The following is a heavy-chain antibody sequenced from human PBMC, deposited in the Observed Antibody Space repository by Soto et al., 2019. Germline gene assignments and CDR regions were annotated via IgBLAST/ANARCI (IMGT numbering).Heavy chain of an antibody. J-gene: IGHJ4*02. CDR2: ISGSGGST. CDR3: AKAAGGGYSSGWDRFFDY. V-gene: IGHV3-23*01. D-gene: IGHD6-19*01. CDR1: GFTFSSYA. Sequence: GGSLRLSCAASGFTFSSYAMSWVRQAPGKGLEWVSAISGSGGSTYYADSVKGRFTISRDNSKNTLYLQMNSLRAEDTAVYYCAKAAGGGYSSGWDRFFDYWGQGTLVTVSS.